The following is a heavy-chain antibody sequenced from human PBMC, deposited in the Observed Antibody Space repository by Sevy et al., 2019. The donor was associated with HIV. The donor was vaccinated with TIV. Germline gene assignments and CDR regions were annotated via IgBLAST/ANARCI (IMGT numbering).Heavy chain of an antibody. CDR2: IDTAGDT. J-gene: IGHJ4*02. CDR3: AREAAGGGLRYFDY. D-gene: IGHD6-13*01. V-gene: IGHV3-13*01. Sequence: GGSLRLSCAASGFTSSRYDMHWVRQVTGKGLEWVSAIDTAGDTYYPGSVKGRFTISRENAKNSLYLQMNSLRAGDTAVYYCAREAAGGGLRYFDYWGQGTLVTVSS. CDR1: GFTSSRYD.